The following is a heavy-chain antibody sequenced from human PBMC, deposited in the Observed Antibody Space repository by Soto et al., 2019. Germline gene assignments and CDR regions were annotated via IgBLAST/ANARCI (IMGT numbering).Heavy chain of an antibody. D-gene: IGHD2-21*02. CDR2: IYSGETT. CDR3: TRDGRGLGRLSLFEY. CDR1: GVNVNSDY. V-gene: IGHV3-53*01. J-gene: IGHJ4*02. Sequence: PVGPLRVSCAASGVNVNSDYLNWVRQTTGTGLEWVASIYSGETTYYADSVRGRFTISSDKSKNTLYFQLSSLRIEDTAVYYCTRDGRGLGRLSLFEYWGQGVLVTVSS.